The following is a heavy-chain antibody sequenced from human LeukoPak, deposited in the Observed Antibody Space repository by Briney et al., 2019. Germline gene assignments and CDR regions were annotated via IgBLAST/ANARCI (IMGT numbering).Heavy chain of an antibody. CDR2: FDPEDGET. Sequence: ASVKVSRKVSGYTLTELSMHWVRQAPGKGLEWMGGFDPEDGETIYAQKFQGRVTMTADTSTDTAYMELSSLRSEDTAVYYCATKLDILTGYSNWYFDLWGRGTLVTVSS. CDR1: GYTLTELS. V-gene: IGHV1-24*01. J-gene: IGHJ2*01. CDR3: ATKLDILTGYSNWYFDL. D-gene: IGHD3-9*01.